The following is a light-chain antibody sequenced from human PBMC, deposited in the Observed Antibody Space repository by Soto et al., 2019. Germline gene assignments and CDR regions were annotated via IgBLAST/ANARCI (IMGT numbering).Light chain of an antibody. J-gene: IGKJ1*01. CDR2: DAS. Sequence: DIQMTQSPSTLSASVGDRVTITCRASQSINRRLAWYQQKPGKAPNLLIYDASTLESGVPARFSGGDSGTEFTLTISSLQPDDFTTFYCQQYNSYQWTFGQGTKVDIK. CDR1: QSINRR. CDR3: QQYNSYQWT. V-gene: IGKV1-5*01.